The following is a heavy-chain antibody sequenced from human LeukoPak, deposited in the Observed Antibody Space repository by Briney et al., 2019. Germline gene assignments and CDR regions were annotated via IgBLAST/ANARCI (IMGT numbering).Heavy chain of an antibody. CDR2: IYHSGST. J-gene: IGHJ5*02. CDR3: ARLARILVVAASNWFDP. D-gene: IGHD2-15*01. CDR1: GYSIRIGYY. V-gene: IGHV4-38-2*02. Sequence: PSETLSLTCTVSGYSIRIGYYWGWIRQPPGKGLEWIGSIYHSGSTYYNPSLQSRVTISVDTSKNQFSLKLSSVTAADTAVYYCARLARILVVAASNWFDPWGQGTLVTVSS.